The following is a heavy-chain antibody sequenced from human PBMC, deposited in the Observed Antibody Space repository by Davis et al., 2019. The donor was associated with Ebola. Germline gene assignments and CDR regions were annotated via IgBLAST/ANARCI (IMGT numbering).Heavy chain of an antibody. CDR3: AKHSSSGYYYYGMDV. D-gene: IGHD6-6*01. CDR2: IKQDGSEK. CDR1: GFTFSSYW. Sequence: GESLKISCAASGFTFSSYWMSWVRQAPGKGLEWVANIKQDGSEKYYVDSVKGRFIISRDNAKNSLYLQMNSLRAEDTAVYYCAKHSSSGYYYYGMDVWGQGTTVTVSS. J-gene: IGHJ6*02. V-gene: IGHV3-7*03.